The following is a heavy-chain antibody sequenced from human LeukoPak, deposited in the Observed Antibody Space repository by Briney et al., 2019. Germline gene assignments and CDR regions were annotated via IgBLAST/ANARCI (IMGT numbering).Heavy chain of an antibody. CDR1: GFXFSTYW. J-gene: IGHJ4*02. V-gene: IGHV3-74*01. CDR2: IKSDGSST. CDR3: ARDPVGGRPDY. D-gene: IGHD1-26*01. Sequence: GGSLRLSCVASGFXFSTYWIHWVRQAPGKGLVWVSRIKSDGSSTNYADSVKDRFTISRDNAKNTLYLQMNSLRDEDTAVYYCARDPVGGRPDYWGQGTLVTVSS.